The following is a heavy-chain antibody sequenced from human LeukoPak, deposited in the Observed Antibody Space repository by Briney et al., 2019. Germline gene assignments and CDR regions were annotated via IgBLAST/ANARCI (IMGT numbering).Heavy chain of an antibody. Sequence: GGSLRLSCAASGFTFSSYAMSWVRQAPGKGLEWVAVISSDGSHKYWADSVKGRFTISRDNSKNTVYLQMNSLRAEDTAVYYCAKGSIDWYYFDYWGQGTLVTVSS. CDR3: AKGSIDWYYFDY. D-gene: IGHD3-9*01. CDR2: ISSDGSHK. V-gene: IGHV3-30*18. J-gene: IGHJ4*02. CDR1: GFTFSSYA.